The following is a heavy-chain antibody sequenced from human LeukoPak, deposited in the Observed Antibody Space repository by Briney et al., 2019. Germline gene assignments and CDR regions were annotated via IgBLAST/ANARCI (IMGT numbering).Heavy chain of an antibody. D-gene: IGHD5-18*01. J-gene: IGHJ4*02. CDR2: ISGSGGST. V-gene: IGHV3-23*01. CDR3: AKAQRGYSYGYPLDY. CDR1: GFTFSSYA. Sequence: GGSLRLSCAASGFTFSSYAMSWVRQAPGKGLEWVSGISGSGGSTYYADSVKGRFTISRDNSKNTLYLQMNSLRAEDTAVYYCAKAQRGYSYGYPLDYWGQGTLVTVSS.